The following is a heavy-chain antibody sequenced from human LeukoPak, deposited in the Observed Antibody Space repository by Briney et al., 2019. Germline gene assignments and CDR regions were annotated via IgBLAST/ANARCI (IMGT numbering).Heavy chain of an antibody. Sequence: PGRSLRLSCAASGFTFSSYGMHWVRQAPGKGLEWVAVISYDGSNKYYADSVKGRFTISRDNSKNTLYLQMNSLRAEDTAVYYCAKDVAFRCSGSFPPAYWGQGTLVTVSS. CDR2: ISYDGSNK. CDR3: AKDVAFRCSGSFPPAY. J-gene: IGHJ4*02. CDR1: GFTFSSYG. V-gene: IGHV3-30*18. D-gene: IGHD1-26*01.